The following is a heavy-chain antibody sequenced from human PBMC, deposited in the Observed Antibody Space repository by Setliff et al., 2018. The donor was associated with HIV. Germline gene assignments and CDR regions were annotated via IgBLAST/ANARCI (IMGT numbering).Heavy chain of an antibody. J-gene: IGHJ4*02. CDR2: IRGIGSST. Sequence: PGGSLRLSCAASGFTFSTYAMSWVRQAPGKGLAGVSDIRGIGSSTYYADSVKGRFTISRDNSKNTLYLQMNSLRAEDTAVYYCAKPTYYYDDSGYSGGDYWGQGTLVTVSS. D-gene: IGHD3-22*01. CDR3: AKPTYYYDDSGYSGGDY. V-gene: IGHV3-23*01. CDR1: GFTFSTYA.